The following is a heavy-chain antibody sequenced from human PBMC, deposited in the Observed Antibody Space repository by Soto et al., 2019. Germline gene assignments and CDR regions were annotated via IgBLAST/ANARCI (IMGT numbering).Heavy chain of an antibody. V-gene: IGHV4-34*01. CDR1: VGSFSGYY. J-gene: IGHJ5*02. CDR2: INHSGST. D-gene: IGHD1-1*01. Sequence: PSETLSLTCAVYVGSFSGYYWSWIRQPPGKGLEWIGEINHSGSTNYNPSLKSRVTISVDTSKNQFSLKLSSVTAADTAVYYCARGRRTTGTTYWFDPWGQGTLVTVSS. CDR3: ARGRRTTGTTYWFDP.